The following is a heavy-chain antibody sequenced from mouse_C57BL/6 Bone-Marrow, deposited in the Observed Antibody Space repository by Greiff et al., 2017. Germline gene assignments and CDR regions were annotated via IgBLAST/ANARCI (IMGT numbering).Heavy chain of an antibody. D-gene: IGHD2-5*01. CDR3: ARPYYSNYWYFDV. V-gene: IGHV1-55*01. J-gene: IGHJ1*03. Sequence: QVQLQQPGAELVKPGASVKMSCKASGYTFTSYWLTWVKQRPGQGLEWIGDIYPGSGSTNYNEKFKSKATLTVATSSSTAYMQLSSLTSEDSAVYYCARPYYSNYWYFDVWGTGTTVTVAS. CDR1: GYTFTSYW. CDR2: IYPGSGST.